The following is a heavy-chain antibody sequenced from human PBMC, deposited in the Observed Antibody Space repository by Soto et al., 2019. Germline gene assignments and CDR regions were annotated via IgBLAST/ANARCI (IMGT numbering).Heavy chain of an antibody. CDR3: ARHHDS. CDR1: GCSIISYY. CDR2: IYYSGST. Sequence: SETLSLTCTVSGCSIISYYWSWIRQPPGKGLEWIGYIYYSGSTNYNPSLKSRVTISVDTSKNQFSLKLSSVTAADTAVYYCARHHDSWGQGTLVTVSS. J-gene: IGHJ4*02. V-gene: IGHV4-59*08.